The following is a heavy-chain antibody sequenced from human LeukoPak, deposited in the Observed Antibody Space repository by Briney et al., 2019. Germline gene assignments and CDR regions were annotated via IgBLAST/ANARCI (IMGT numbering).Heavy chain of an antibody. D-gene: IGHD6-19*01. V-gene: IGHV4-34*01. CDR3: AASIAVAGPHTDDAFDI. CDR2: INHSGST. Sequence: PSETLSLTCAVYGGSFSGYYWSWIRQPPGKGLEWIGEINHSGSTNYNPSLKSRVTISVDTSKNQFSLKLSSVTAADTAVYYCAASIAVAGPHTDDAFDIWGQGTMVTVSS. J-gene: IGHJ3*02. CDR1: GGSFSGYY.